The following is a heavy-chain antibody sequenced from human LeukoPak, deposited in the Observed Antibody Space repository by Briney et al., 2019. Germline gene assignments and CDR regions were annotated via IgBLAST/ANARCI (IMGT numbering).Heavy chain of an antibody. Sequence: SETLSLTCAVYGGSFSGYYWSWIRQPPGKGLEWIGEINHSGSTNYNPSLKSRVTISVDTSKNQFSLKLSSVTAADTAVYYCAREYYYGSGSYYSAFDYWGQGTLVTVSS. J-gene: IGHJ4*02. CDR2: INHSGST. CDR3: AREYYYGSGSYYSAFDY. V-gene: IGHV4-34*01. D-gene: IGHD3-10*01. CDR1: GGSFSGYY.